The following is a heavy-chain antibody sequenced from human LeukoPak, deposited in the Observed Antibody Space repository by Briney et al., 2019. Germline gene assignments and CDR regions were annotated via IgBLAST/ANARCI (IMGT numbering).Heavy chain of an antibody. CDR3: ARDRLRIFGVVTYMFDY. CDR1: GFTFSDYY. J-gene: IGHJ4*02. Sequence: PGGCLRLSCAASGFTFSDYYMSWIRQAPGKGLEWVSYISSSGSTIYYADSVKGRFTISRDNPKNSLYLQMNSLRAEDTAVYYCARDRLRIFGVVTYMFDYWGQGTLVTVSS. V-gene: IGHV3-11*01. CDR2: ISSSGSTI. D-gene: IGHD3-3*01.